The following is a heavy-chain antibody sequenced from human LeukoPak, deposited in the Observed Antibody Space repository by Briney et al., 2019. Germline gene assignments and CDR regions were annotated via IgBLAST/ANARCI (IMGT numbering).Heavy chain of an antibody. CDR3: ARDINPPRYGPDIVVVSAFDI. Sequence: SVKVSCKAAGGTFSNYVISWVRQAPGQGPEWMGGINTIFGPAKYAPKFQGRVTITTDESTSTAYMELSSLRSEDTAIYYCARDINPPRYGPDIVVVSAFDIWGQGTMVTVSS. CDR1: GGTFSNYV. V-gene: IGHV1-69*05. CDR2: INTIFGPA. D-gene: IGHD2-15*01. J-gene: IGHJ3*02.